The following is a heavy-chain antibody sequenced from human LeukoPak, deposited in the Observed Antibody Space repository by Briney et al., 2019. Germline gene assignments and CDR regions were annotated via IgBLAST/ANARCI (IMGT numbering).Heavy chain of an antibody. CDR3: ARLPGGLKYYYDSSGYYYPTVDAFDI. Sequence: SETLSLTCAVYGESFSGYYWSWIRQPPGKGLEWIGEINHSGSTNYNPSLKSRVTISVDTSKNQFSLKLSSVTAADTAVYYCARLPGGLKYYYDSSGYYYPTVDAFDIWGQGTMVTVSS. CDR1: GESFSGYY. J-gene: IGHJ3*02. CDR2: INHSGST. D-gene: IGHD3-22*01. V-gene: IGHV4-34*01.